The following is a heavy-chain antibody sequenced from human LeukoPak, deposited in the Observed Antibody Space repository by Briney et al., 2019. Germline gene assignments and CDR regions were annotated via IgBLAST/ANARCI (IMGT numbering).Heavy chain of an antibody. CDR2: IDYSGGNT. D-gene: IGHD3-10*01. CDR1: GFTFNNYV. Sequence: GGSLRLSCAASGFTFNNYVMSWVRQAPGKGLEWVSGIDYSGGNTNYADSVLGRFTVSRDNSKNTLYLQMNSLRAGDTSVYYCARGIQPPKYYGSGSDTFDIWGQGTMVTVSS. V-gene: IGHV3-23*01. J-gene: IGHJ3*02. CDR3: ARGIQPPKYYGSGSDTFDI.